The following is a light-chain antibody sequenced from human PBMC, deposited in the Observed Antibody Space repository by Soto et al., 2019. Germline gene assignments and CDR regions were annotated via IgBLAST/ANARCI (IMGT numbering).Light chain of an antibody. J-gene: IGKJ1*01. CDR3: QQYRNSPRT. Sequence: EIVLTQSPGTLSLSPGERATLSCRASQSVSSSYLAWYQQKAGQAPRLVIYGASIRATGIPDRFSGSGSGTDFTLTISRLEPEDSAVYYCQQYRNSPRTFGQGTKVEIK. CDR1: QSVSSSY. CDR2: GAS. V-gene: IGKV3-20*01.